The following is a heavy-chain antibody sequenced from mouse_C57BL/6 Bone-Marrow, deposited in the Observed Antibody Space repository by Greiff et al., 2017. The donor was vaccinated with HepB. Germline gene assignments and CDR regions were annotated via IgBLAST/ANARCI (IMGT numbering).Heavy chain of an antibody. D-gene: IGHD2-14*01. CDR2: IYPGDGDT. V-gene: IGHV1-82*01. Sequence: QVQLQQSGPELVKPGASVKISCKASGYAFSSSWMNWVKQRPGKGLEWIGRIYPGDGDTNYNEKFKGKATLTADKSSSTAYMQLSSLTSEDSAVYFCARRVGSYWYFDVWGTGTTVTVSS. J-gene: IGHJ1*03. CDR3: ARRVGSYWYFDV. CDR1: GYAFSSSW.